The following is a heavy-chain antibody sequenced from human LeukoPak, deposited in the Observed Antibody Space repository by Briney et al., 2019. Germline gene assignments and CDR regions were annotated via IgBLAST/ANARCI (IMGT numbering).Heavy chain of an antibody. V-gene: IGHV3-66*01. CDR2: LYSGGST. J-gene: IGHJ6*02. D-gene: IGHD1-1*01. CDR1: GLTGSSNF. Sequence: GGSLRLSCAASGLTGSSNFLTWVRQAPGKGLEWVSALYSGGSTFYAASVGGRFNISRDNSKKTMFLQMSSLRVEDAAVYYCASSGTASRGAMDVWGQGTTVIVSS. CDR3: ASSGTASRGAMDV.